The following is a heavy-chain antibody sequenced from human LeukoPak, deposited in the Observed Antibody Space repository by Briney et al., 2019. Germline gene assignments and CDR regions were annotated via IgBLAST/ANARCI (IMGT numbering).Heavy chain of an antibody. J-gene: IGHJ3*01. CDR1: GFIFSDYS. CDR3: ARQAVARPFDL. CDR2: ISSSSAYI. V-gene: IGHV3-21*06. Sequence: GGSLRLSCVASGFIFSDYSMDWVRQAPGKGLEWVSSISSSSAYIFYSDSVKGRFTISRDNAQSSLYLQMNSMRAGDTAVYYCARQAVARPFDLWGQGTMVAVSS.